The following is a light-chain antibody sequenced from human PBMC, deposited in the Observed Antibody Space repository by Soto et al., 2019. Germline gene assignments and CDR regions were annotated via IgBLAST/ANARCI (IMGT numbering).Light chain of an antibody. V-gene: IGKV3-20*01. CDR3: QQYASSPLT. J-gene: IGKJ4*01. CDR1: QSVGRNF. Sequence: EIVLTQSPGTLSLSPGERATLSCRASQSVGRNFLAWYQQKPGQAPRLLIHGASSRATGIPDRFSGSGSGTDFTLXXSRLEPADFAVYYCQQYASSPLTFGGGTKVE. CDR2: GAS.